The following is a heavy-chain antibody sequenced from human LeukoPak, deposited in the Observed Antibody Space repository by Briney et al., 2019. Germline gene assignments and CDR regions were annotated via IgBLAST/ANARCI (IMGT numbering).Heavy chain of an antibody. V-gene: IGHV3-30*02. D-gene: IGHD4-17*01. Sequence: PGGCLRLSCAASGFTLSSYGMHWVRQAPGKGLEWEAVIWYDGSNKYYADSVKGRFTISRDNSKNTLYLQMSSLRAEDTAVYYCVKDPMTTMTSHFDYWGQGTLVTVSS. CDR1: GFTLSSYG. CDR3: VKDPMTTMTSHFDY. CDR2: IWYDGSNK. J-gene: IGHJ4*02.